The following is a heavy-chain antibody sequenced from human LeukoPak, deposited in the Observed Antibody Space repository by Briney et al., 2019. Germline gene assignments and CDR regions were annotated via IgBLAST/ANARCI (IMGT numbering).Heavy chain of an antibody. Sequence: SVKVSCKASGGTFNNYAINWVRQAPGQGLEWVGRLIPLFGTPNYAQKSQGKVTITADESTSTFYMDLSGLRSEDTAVYYCAHATQRLPTIMIDAFDIWGQGTRVTVSS. CDR3: AHATQRLPTIMIDAFDI. D-gene: IGHD5-24*01. CDR1: GGTFNNYA. CDR2: LIPLFGTP. V-gene: IGHV1-69*13. J-gene: IGHJ3*02.